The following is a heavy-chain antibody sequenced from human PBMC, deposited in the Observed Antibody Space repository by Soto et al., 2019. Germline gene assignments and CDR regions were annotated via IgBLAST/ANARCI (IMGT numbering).Heavy chain of an antibody. J-gene: IGHJ4*02. D-gene: IGHD1-26*01. CDR2: ISGSGGST. V-gene: IGHV3-23*01. CDR1: GFTFSSYA. CDR3: AKDSIGGSYGY. Sequence: GGSLRLSCAASGFTFSSYAMSWVRQAPGKGLEWVSAISGSGGSTYYADSVKGQFTISRDNSKNTLYLQMNSLRAEDTAVYYCAKDSIGGSYGYWGQGTLVTVSS.